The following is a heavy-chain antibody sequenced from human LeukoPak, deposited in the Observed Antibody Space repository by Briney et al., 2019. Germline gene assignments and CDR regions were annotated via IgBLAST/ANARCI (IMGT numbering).Heavy chain of an antibody. Sequence: PGGSLRLSCAASGFTLITNDMTWVRQAPGKGLEWVSVIYSDGNTKYADSVQGRFTISRDNSKNTLYLEMNSLSPDDTAVYYCARGVEPLAANTLAYWGQGTLVTVSS. CDR3: ARGVEPLAANTLAY. CDR1: GFTLITND. D-gene: IGHD1-14*01. V-gene: IGHV3-53*01. J-gene: IGHJ4*02. CDR2: IYSDGNT.